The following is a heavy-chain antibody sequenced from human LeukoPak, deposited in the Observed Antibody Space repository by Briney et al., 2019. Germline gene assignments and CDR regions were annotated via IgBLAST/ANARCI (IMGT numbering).Heavy chain of an antibody. V-gene: IGHV3-21*01. Sequence: GGSLRLSCAASGFTFSSYSMNWVRQAPGRGLEWVSSISSSSSYIYYADSVKGRFTISRDNAKNSLYLQMNSLRAEDTAVYYCARDGSWGSGWSDYYMDVWGKGTTVTVSS. CDR1: GFTFSSYS. J-gene: IGHJ6*03. CDR2: ISSSSSYI. CDR3: ARDGSWGSGWSDYYMDV. D-gene: IGHD6-19*01.